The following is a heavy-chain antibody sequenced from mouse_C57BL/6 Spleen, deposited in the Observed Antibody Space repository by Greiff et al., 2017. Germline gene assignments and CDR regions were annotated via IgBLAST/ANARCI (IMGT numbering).Heavy chain of an antibody. Sequence: EVKLVESGGGLVQPGGSLSLSCAASGFTFTDYYMSWVRQPPGKALEWLGFIRNKANGYTTEYSASVKGRFTISRDNSQIILYLQMNALRAEDSATYYCARYTASDSYAMDYWGQGTSVTVSS. CDR1: GFTFTDYY. J-gene: IGHJ4*01. CDR3: ARYTASDSYAMDY. V-gene: IGHV7-3*01. CDR2: IRNKANGYTT.